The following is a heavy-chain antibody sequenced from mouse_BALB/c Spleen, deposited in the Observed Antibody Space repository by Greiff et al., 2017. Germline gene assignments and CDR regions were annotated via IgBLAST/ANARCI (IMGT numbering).Heavy chain of an antibody. CDR2: IWAGGST. CDR3: ARSEFAY. V-gene: IGHV2-9*02. J-gene: IGHJ3*01. CDR1: GFSLTSYG. Sequence: VKVVESGPGLVAPSQSLSITCTASGFSLTSYGVHWVRQPPGKGLEWLGVIWAGGSTNYNSALMSRLSISKDNSKSQVFLKMNSLQTDDTAMYYCARSEFAYWGQGTLVTVSA.